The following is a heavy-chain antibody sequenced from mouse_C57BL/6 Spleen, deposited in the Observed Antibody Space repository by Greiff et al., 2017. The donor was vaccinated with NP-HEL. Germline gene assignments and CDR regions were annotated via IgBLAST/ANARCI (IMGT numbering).Heavy chain of an antibody. V-gene: IGHV1-66*01. Sequence: QVQLQQSGPELVKPGASVKISCKASGYSFTSYYIHWVKQRPGQGLEWIGWIYPGSGNTKYNEKFKGKATLTADTSSSTAYMQLSSLTSEDSAVYYCARGDGLYYYAMDYWGQGTSVTVSS. D-gene: IGHD6-1*01. CDR3: ARGDGLYYYAMDY. CDR2: IYPGSGNT. CDR1: GYSFTSYY. J-gene: IGHJ4*01.